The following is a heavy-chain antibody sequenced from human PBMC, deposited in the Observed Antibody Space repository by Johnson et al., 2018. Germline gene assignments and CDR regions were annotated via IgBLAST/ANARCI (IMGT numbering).Heavy chain of an antibody. CDR1: GGTFSSYT. Sequence: QVQLVQSVAEVKKPGSSVKVSCKASGGTFSSYTISWVRQAPGQGLEWMGRIIPILGIANYATKFQGRVPLTADHSTSPAYLALSSLRFEEPAVYYCARLGRYYYDSSGYFSWYFDLWGRGTLVTVSS. V-gene: IGHV1-69*02. CDR2: IIPILGIA. CDR3: ARLGRYYYDSSGYFSWYFDL. J-gene: IGHJ2*01. D-gene: IGHD3-22*01.